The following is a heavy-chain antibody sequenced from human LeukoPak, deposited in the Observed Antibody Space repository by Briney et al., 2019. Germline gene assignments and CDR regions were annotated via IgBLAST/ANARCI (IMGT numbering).Heavy chain of an antibody. CDR2: VYYSGST. Sequence: SETLSLTCSVSGDSISSRSDFWGWIRQPPGKGLVWIGSVYYSGSTYYSPSLKSRVTVSVDTSKNQFPLKLSSVTAADTAVYYCARENNHLTWFDPWGQGTLVTVSS. D-gene: IGHD1-14*01. J-gene: IGHJ5*02. CDR3: ARENNHLTWFDP. CDR1: GDSISSRSDF. V-gene: IGHV4-39*01.